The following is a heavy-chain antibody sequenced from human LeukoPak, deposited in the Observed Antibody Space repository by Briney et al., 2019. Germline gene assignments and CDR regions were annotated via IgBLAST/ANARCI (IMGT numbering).Heavy chain of an antibody. V-gene: IGHV4-39*07. CDR3: ARDSPSYTVREWELQGLDY. CDR2: IYYSGST. CDR1: GGSISSSSYY. D-gene: IGHD1-26*01. Sequence: SETLSLTCTVSGGSISSSSYYWGWIRQPPGKGLEWIGSIYYSGSTYYNPSLKSRVTISVDTSKNQFSLKLSSVTAADTAVYYCARDSPSYTVREWELQGLDYWGQGTLVTVSS. J-gene: IGHJ4*02.